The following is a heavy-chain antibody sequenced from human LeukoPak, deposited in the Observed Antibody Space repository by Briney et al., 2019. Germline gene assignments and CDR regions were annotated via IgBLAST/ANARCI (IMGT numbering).Heavy chain of an antibody. Sequence: SETLSLTCTVSGGSISSYYWGWIRQPPGKGLEWIGSIYHSGSTYYNPSLKSRVTISVDTSKNQFSLKLSSVTAADTAVYYCARAYSSSHLDYWGQGTLVTVSS. V-gene: IGHV4-38-2*02. J-gene: IGHJ4*02. CDR1: GGSISSYY. CDR2: IYHSGST. CDR3: ARAYSSSHLDY. D-gene: IGHD6-6*01.